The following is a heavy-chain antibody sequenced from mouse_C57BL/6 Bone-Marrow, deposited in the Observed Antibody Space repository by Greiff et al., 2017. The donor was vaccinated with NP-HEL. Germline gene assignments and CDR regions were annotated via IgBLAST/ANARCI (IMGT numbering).Heavy chain of an antibody. CDR1: GFNIKDDY. J-gene: IGHJ2*01. Sequence: SGAELVRPGASVKLSCTASGFNIKDDYMHWVKQRPEQGLEWIGWIDPENGDTEYASKFQGKATITADTSSNTAYLQLSSLTSEDTAVYYCTTSRIYYDYDGRGYYFDYWGQGTTLTVSS. V-gene: IGHV14-4*01. D-gene: IGHD2-4*01. CDR2: IDPENGDT. CDR3: TTSRIYYDYDGRGYYFDY.